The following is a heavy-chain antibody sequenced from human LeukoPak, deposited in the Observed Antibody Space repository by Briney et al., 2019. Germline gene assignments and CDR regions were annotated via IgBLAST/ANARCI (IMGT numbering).Heavy chain of an antibody. CDR3: AKNTVGETIGWDAYDI. J-gene: IGHJ3*02. D-gene: IGHD1-26*01. V-gene: IGHV3-23*01. Sequence: GGSLRLSCAVSVFTFRSYAMSWVRQAPGKGLEWVASITGGGITAYYADSVKGRFTISRDNSKNTLYLQMNSLRVEDTAVYYGAKNTVGETIGWDAYDIWGHGTLGAVSS. CDR1: VFTFRSYA. CDR2: ITGGGITA.